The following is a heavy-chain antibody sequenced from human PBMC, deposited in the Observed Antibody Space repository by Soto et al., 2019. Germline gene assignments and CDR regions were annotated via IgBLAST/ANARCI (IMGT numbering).Heavy chain of an antibody. J-gene: IGHJ4*02. Sequence: SETLSLTCTVSGGSISSGDYYWSWIRQPPGKGLEWIGYIYYSGSTYYNPSLKSRVTISVDTSKNQFSLKLSSVTAADTAVYYCARARIFGAPLDYWGQGTLVTVSS. CDR1: GGSISSGDYY. CDR2: IYYSGST. CDR3: ARARIFGAPLDY. D-gene: IGHD3-3*01. V-gene: IGHV4-30-4*01.